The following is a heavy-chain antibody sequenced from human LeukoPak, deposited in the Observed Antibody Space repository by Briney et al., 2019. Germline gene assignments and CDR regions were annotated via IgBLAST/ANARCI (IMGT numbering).Heavy chain of an antibody. V-gene: IGHV3-74*01. D-gene: IGHD5-18*01. J-gene: IGHJ3*01. CDR2: IESDGSTT. CDR3: ARRKDREYSFGSFS. CDR1: GFTFSSYW. Sequence: GGSLRLSCAASGFTFSSYWMHWVRQAPGKGLMLVSRIESDGSTTNYADSVKGRFTISRDNAKNTLYLQMNSLRAEDTAVYYCARRKDREYSFGSFSWGQGTMVTVSS.